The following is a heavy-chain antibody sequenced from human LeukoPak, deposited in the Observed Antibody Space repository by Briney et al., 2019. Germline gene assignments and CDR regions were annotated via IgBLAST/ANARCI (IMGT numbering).Heavy chain of an antibody. CDR3: AGKYYFDSSGYFYVDW. CDR2: IYHSGFT. J-gene: IGHJ4*02. Sequence: SETLFLTCTVSGYSISSGYYWGWIRPPPGKGLEWIGSIYHSGFTYYNPSLKSRVTISMDTSKNQFSLKLSSVTAADTAFYYCAGKYYFDSSGYFYVDWWGQGTLVTVSS. V-gene: IGHV4-38-2*02. CDR1: GYSISSGYY. D-gene: IGHD3-22*01.